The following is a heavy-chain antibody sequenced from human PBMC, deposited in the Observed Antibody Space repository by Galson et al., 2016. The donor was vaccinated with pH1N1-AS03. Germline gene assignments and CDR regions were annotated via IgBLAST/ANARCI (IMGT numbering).Heavy chain of an antibody. J-gene: IGHJ4*02. CDR3: ANDRSSRNVLGAYDY. V-gene: IGHV3-23*01. CDR1: GFTFSNYG. CDR2: ISSGNT. Sequence: SLRLSCAASGFTFSNYGMSWVRQAPGKGLEWVSDISSGNTYHADSVKGRFTIPRDDSKNTLYLQMNSLRAEDTAVYYCANDRSSRNVLGAYDYWGQGTLVTVSS. D-gene: IGHD3-10*02.